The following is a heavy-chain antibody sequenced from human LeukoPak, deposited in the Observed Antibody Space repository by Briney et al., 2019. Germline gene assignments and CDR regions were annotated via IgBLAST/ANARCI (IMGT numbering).Heavy chain of an antibody. CDR3: AKDNSWSGGYYFDY. J-gene: IGHJ4*02. Sequence: PGGSLRLSCAASGFTFSSYAMSWVRQAPGKGLEWVSAISGSGGSTYYADSVKGRFTISRDNSKNTLYLQMNSLRAEDTAIYYCAKDNSWSGGYYFDYWGQGTLVTVSS. CDR1: GFTFSSYA. V-gene: IGHV3-23*01. D-gene: IGHD3-10*01. CDR2: ISGSGGST.